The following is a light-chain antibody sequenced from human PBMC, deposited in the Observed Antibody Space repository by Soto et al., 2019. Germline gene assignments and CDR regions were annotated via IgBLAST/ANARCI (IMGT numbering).Light chain of an antibody. V-gene: IGKV3-11*01. CDR3: QQRSDWPLT. CDR2: DTS. J-gene: IGKJ4*01. CDR1: QGVSSF. Sequence: EIVLTQSPATLSLSPGERATLSCRASQGVSSFLAWYQQKPGQAPRLLIFDTSNRATGIPARFGGSGSGTDFTLTISSLEPEDFAVYYCQQRSDWPLTFDGGTKVDIK.